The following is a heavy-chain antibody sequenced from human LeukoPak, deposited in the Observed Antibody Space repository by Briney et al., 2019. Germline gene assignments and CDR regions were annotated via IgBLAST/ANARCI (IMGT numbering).Heavy chain of an antibody. CDR2: ISASGGHT. D-gene: IGHD3-22*01. Sequence: GGSLRLACAASGFTFSSCAMSWVRQAPGKGLEWVSGISASGGHTFYADSVKGRFSISRDNSKNTLYLQMNSLRAEDTAVYYCAKWDTYYDSSGYYFYWGQGTLVTVSS. J-gene: IGHJ4*02. V-gene: IGHV3-23*01. CDR3: AKWDTYYDSSGYYFY. CDR1: GFTFSSCA.